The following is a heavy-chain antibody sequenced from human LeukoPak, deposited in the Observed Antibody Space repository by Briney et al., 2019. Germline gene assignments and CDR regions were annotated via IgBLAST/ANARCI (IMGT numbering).Heavy chain of an antibody. J-gene: IGHJ4*02. CDR2: IIPIFGTA. CDR1: GGTFSSYA. D-gene: IGHD5-24*01. V-gene: IGHV1-69*05. Sequence: SVKVSCKASGGTFSSYAISWVRQAPGQGLERMGRIIPIFGTANYAQKFQGKVTITTDESTSTAYMELSSLGSEDTAVYYCATGTATIFPESDYWGQGTLVTVSS. CDR3: ATGTATIFPESDY.